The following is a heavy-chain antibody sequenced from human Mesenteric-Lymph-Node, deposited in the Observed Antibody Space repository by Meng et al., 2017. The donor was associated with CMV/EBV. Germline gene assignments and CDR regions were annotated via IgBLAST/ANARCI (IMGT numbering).Heavy chain of an antibody. D-gene: IGHD1-26*01. J-gene: IGHJ4*02. CDR2: INDDGSEK. Sequence: LSLTCAVSGFTFRSYRMSWVRQAPGKGLEWVANINDDGSEKYYVDSVKGRFTISRDNSKNTLFLQINSLRAEDTAVYYCAKSPKWELPFDYWGQGTLVTVSS. CDR3: AKSPKWELPFDY. CDR1: GFTFRSYR. V-gene: IGHV3-7*03.